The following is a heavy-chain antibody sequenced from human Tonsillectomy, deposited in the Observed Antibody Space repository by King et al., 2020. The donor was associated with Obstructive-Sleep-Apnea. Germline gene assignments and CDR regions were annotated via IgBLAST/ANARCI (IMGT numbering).Heavy chain of an antibody. CDR2: IYHSGST. J-gene: IGHJ3*02. Sequence: VQLQESGPGLVKPSGTLSLTCAVSGGSISSSNWWSWVRQPPGKGLEWIGEIYHSGSTNYNPSLKSRVTISVDKSKNQFSLKLSSVTAADTAVYYCARVPRPLLVTDLLETFDIWGQGTMVTVSS. CDR1: GGSISSSNW. D-gene: IGHD2-21*02. V-gene: IGHV4-4*02. CDR3: ARVPRPLLVTDLLETFDI.